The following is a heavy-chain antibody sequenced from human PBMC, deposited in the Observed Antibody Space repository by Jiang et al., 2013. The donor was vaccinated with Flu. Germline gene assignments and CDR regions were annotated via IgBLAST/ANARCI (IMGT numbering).Heavy chain of an antibody. D-gene: IGHD3-10*01. J-gene: IGHJ4*02. CDR2: ITNDGGGT. CDR3: VKDQSDGSAYGNLDY. CDR1: GFTFNSYS. Sequence: QLLESGGGLVQPGGSLRLSCSASGFTFNSYSMHWVRQAPGKGLEFVSVITNDGGGTYYADSVKGRFTISRDNSKDTLSLQMNSLRSEDTAVYYCVKDQSDGSAYGNLDYWGQGTLVTVST. V-gene: IGHV3-64D*06.